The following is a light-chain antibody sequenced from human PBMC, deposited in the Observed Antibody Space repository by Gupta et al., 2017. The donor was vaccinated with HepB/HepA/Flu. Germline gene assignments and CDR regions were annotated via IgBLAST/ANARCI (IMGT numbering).Light chain of an antibody. CDR1: SSNIGSNN. J-gene: IGLJ1*01. CDR2: SND. V-gene: IGLV1-44*01. CDR3: AAWDDSLTGYYV. Sequence: QSVLTQPPSASGPPGHRVTISCSGSSSNIGSNNVNWYQQLPGRAPKLLIYSNDQRPSGVPDRFSGSKSGTSASLAISGLQSEDEADYYCAAWDDSLTGYYVFGTGTKVTVL.